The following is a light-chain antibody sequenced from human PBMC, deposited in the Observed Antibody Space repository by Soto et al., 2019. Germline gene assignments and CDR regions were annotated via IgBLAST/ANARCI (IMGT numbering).Light chain of an antibody. CDR1: QRVSIY. CDR3: QQYNYWPLT. Sequence: EIVMTQSPATLSVSPGERVTLSCRASQRVSIYLAWYQQRPGQAPRPLIYGASNRATGIPARFSASGSGTEFTLTINSLQSEDFAVYYCQQYNYWPLTFGGGTRVEI. J-gene: IGKJ4*01. CDR2: GAS. V-gene: IGKV3-15*01.